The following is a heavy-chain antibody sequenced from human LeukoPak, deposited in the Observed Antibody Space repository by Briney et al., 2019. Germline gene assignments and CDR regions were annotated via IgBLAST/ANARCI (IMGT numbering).Heavy chain of an antibody. CDR2: ISGSGGST. J-gene: IGHJ4*02. D-gene: IGHD3-22*01. V-gene: IGHV3-23*01. CDR3: AKGLPHYYDSSGWWDY. Sequence: GGSPRLSCAASGFTFSSYAMSWVRQAPGKGLEWVSAISGSGGSTYYADSVKGRFTISRDNSKDTLYLQMNSLRAEDTAVYYCAKGLPHYYDSSGWWDYWGQGTLVTVSS. CDR1: GFTFSSYA.